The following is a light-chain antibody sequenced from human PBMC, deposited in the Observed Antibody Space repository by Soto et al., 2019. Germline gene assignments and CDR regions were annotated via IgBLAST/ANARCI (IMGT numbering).Light chain of an antibody. CDR3: QQYNSYLVT. J-gene: IGKJ5*01. CDR1: QGISSY. Sequence: IQMTQSPSSLSASIGDRVTITCRASQGISSYLAWYQQKPGKAPKLLIYEASSLQSGVPSRFSGSGSGTEFTLTISCLQSDDFATYYCQQYNSYLVTFGQGTRLEIK. V-gene: IGKV1-5*03. CDR2: EAS.